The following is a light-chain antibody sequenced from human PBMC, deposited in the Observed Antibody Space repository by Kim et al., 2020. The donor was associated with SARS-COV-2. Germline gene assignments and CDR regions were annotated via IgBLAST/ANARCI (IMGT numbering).Light chain of an antibody. V-gene: IGLV1-47*01. CDR2: RNN. CDR1: SSNIGSNY. J-gene: IGLJ3*02. Sequence: GQCVTISCSGSSSNIGSNYVYWYQQLPGTAPKLLIYRNNHRPSGVPDRFSGSKSGTSASLAISGLRSEDEADYYCAAWDDSVSGWVFGGGTKLTVL. CDR3: AAWDDSVSGWV.